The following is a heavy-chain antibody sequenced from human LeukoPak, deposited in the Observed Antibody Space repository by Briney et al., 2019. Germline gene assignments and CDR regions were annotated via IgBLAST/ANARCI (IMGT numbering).Heavy chain of an antibody. CDR3: ATKQWLAPPPDS. J-gene: IGHJ4*02. CDR2: INTDGTVT. V-gene: IGHV3-74*01. CDR1: GFIFSKYW. Sequence: GGSLRLSCAASGFIFSKYWMLWVRQAPGKGLESVSRINTDGTVTTYADSVKGRFTVSRDNADNTMFLQMNSVRDEDTAVYYCATKQWLAPPPDSWGQGTPVTVSS. D-gene: IGHD6-19*01.